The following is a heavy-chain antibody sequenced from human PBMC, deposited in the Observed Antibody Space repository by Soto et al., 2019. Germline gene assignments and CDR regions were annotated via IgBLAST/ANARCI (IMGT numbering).Heavy chain of an antibody. CDR3: ARAESLSDYDAFDI. J-gene: IGHJ3*02. CDR1: GYSFTSYW. CDR2: IYSSDSDT. D-gene: IGHD3-16*01. V-gene: IGHV5-51*01. Sequence: GESLKISCKGSGYSFTSYWIGWVRQMPGKGLEWMGIIYSSDSDTRYSPSFQGLVTISADKSISTAYLQWSSLEASDTSMYYCARAESLSDYDAFDIWGQGTMVTVSS.